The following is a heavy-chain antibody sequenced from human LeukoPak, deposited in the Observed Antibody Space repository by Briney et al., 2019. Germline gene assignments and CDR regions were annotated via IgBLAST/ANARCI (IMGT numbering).Heavy chain of an antibody. CDR2: INPNSGGT. V-gene: IGHV1-2*02. CDR1: GYTFTGYY. Sequence: ASVKVSCKASGYTFTGYYMHWVRQAPGQGLEWMGWINPNSGGTNYAQKFQGRVTMTRDTSISTAYMELSRLRSDDTAVYYCAREVLGLQYYFDYWGQGTLVTVSS. D-gene: IGHD3-16*01. J-gene: IGHJ4*02. CDR3: AREVLGLQYYFDY.